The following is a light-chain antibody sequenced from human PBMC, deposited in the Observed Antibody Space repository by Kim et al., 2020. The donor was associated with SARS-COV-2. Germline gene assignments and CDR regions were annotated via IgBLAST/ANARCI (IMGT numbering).Light chain of an antibody. CDR1: QIVRSS. CDR3: QQYYTWSALT. V-gene: IGKV3D-15*01. Sequence: VSPRERPTPLCRARQIVRSSLAWYQQRPDQAPRLLIYDASIRATGVPARFTGSGSGTEFTLTISSLQSEDFAVYFCQQYYTWSALTFGGGTKLEI. CDR2: DAS. J-gene: IGKJ4*01.